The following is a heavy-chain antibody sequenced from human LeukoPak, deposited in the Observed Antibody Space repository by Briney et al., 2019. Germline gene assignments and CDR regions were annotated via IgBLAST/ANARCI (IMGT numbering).Heavy chain of an antibody. CDR3: ARLNFGDDY. Sequence: GGSLRLSCAASRFTVSSNYINWVRQAPGKGLEWVSLIYGSTSADYADSVKGRFTISRDTSMNTVYLQMNSLRAEDTAVYYCARLNFGDDYWGQGTLVTVSS. CDR2: IYGSTSA. CDR1: RFTVSSNY. V-gene: IGHV3-66*01. D-gene: IGHD4-17*01. J-gene: IGHJ4*02.